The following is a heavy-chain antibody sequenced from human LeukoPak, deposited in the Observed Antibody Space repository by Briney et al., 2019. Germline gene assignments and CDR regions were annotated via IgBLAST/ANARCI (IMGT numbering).Heavy chain of an antibody. V-gene: IGHV5-51*01. J-gene: IGHJ4*02. Sequence: GESLKISCKGSGYNFTNYWIGWVRQMSGKGLEWMGVIYPGDSDTTYSPSFQGQVTISVDKSISTAYLQWSSLKDSDTAMYYCARHETGPYFDYWGQGTLVTVSS. CDR3: ARHETGPYFDY. D-gene: IGHD1-1*01. CDR2: IYPGDSDT. CDR1: GYNFTNYW.